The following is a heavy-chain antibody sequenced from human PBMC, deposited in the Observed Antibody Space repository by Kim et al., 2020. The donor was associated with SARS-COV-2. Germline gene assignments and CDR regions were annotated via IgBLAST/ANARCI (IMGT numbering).Heavy chain of an antibody. V-gene: IGHV3-7*01. J-gene: IGHJ3*02. CDR3: ASGGIVVVPAAAHDAFDI. Sequence: GGSLRLSCAASGFTFSSYWMSWVRQAPGKGLEWVANIKQDGSEKYYVDSVKGRFTISRDNAKNSLYLQMNSLRAEDTAVYYCASGGIVVVPAAAHDAFDIWGQGTMVTVSS. CDR2: IKQDGSEK. CDR1: GFTFSSYW. D-gene: IGHD2-2*01.